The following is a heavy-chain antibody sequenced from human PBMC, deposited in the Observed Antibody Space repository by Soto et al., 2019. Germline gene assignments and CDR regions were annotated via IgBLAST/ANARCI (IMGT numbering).Heavy chain of an antibody. CDR3: AKESGGYDSSTRYGLDV. D-gene: IGHD6-25*01. Sequence: NPSETVSLTCSFSCGSINTVGYYWTWIRQQPGKGLEWIGYIYYSGSRDYNPSLKSRVSMSVDASKNQFSLNLTSVTAADTAVYYCAKESGGYDSSTRYGLDVWGQGTTVTVSS. V-gene: IGHV4-31*03. CDR2: IYYSGSR. J-gene: IGHJ6*02. CDR1: CGSINTVGYY.